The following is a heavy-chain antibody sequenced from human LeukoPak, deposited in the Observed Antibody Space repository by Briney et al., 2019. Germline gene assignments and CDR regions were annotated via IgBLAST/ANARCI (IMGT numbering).Heavy chain of an antibody. Sequence: ASVKVSCKASGYTFTSYDINWVRQATGQGLEWMGWMNPNSGNTGYAQKFQGRVTMTTDTSTSTAYMELRSLRSDDTAVYYCARDAPITMIVVAANWFDPWGQGTLVTVSS. J-gene: IGHJ5*02. CDR1: GYTFTSYD. CDR2: MNPNSGNT. CDR3: ARDAPITMIVVAANWFDP. D-gene: IGHD3-22*01. V-gene: IGHV1-8*01.